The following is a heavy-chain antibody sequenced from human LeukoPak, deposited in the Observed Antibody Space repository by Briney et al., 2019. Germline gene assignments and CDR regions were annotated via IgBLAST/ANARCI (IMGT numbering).Heavy chain of an antibody. Sequence: GGSLRLSCSAFGYTFSNYAMHWVRQAPGKGLDWVAFIRYDGSDSYYTDSVKGRFTISRDNSKNTLYLQMNSLRAEDTAVYYCARVLGVLPDYMDVWGKGTTVAVSS. D-gene: IGHD2-15*01. J-gene: IGHJ6*03. CDR1: GYTFSNYA. V-gene: IGHV3-30*02. CDR2: IRYDGSDS. CDR3: ARVLGVLPDYMDV.